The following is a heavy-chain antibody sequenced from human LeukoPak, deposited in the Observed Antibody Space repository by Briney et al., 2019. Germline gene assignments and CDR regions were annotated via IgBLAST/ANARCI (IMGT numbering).Heavy chain of an antibody. V-gene: IGHV4-4*02. J-gene: IGHJ5*01. Sequence: PSGTLSLTCAVSGGSISSNNWWGWVRQPPGKGLEWIGEIYHSGSPNYNPSLKSRVTISVDKSRNHFSLNLSSVTAADTAVYYCARGGGGGSTVTIYWFDSWGQGTLVTVSS. CDR2: IYHSGSP. CDR3: ARGGGGGSTVTIYWFDS. CDR1: GGSISSNNW. D-gene: IGHD4-17*01.